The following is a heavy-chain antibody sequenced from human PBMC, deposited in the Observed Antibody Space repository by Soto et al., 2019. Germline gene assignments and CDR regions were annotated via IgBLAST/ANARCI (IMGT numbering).Heavy chain of an antibody. Sequence: GGSLRLSCAASWFTVSNTYMTWVRQPPGKGLECVSVIYTAGGTNYADSVKGRFIISRDNSKNTLYLQMNSLRAEDTAVYYCARALPVAKGGFDSWGQGTLVTVSS. J-gene: IGHJ5*01. CDR2: IYTAGGT. CDR3: ARALPVAKGGFDS. CDR1: WFTVSNTY. V-gene: IGHV3-53*01. D-gene: IGHD2-2*01.